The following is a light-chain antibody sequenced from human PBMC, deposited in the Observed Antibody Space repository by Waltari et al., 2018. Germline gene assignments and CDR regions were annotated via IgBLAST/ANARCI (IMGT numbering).Light chain of an antibody. Sequence: QSALTQPASVSGSPGQSITISCTGTSSDVGNYKRVSWYQQHPGKAPKLMIYAVSKRTPGVSYRFSGSKSGDMASLTISGLQPEDEAEYFCSSYAGSSKGVFGGGTKVTVL. J-gene: IGLJ2*01. CDR2: AVS. CDR1: SSDVGNYKR. V-gene: IGLV2-23*02. CDR3: SSYAGSSKGV.